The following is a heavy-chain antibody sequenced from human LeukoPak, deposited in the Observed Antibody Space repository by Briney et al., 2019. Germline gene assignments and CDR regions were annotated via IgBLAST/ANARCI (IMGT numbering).Heavy chain of an antibody. CDR2: IHHSGRT. Sequence: SETLSLTCTVSGYSISSDYYWGWIRQPPGKGLEWIGSIHHSGRTYYNPSLKSRVTISVDTSKNQFSLKLSSVTAADTAVYYCARDNNYYGSGSYHDYWGQGTLVTVSS. CDR3: ARDNNYYGSGSYHDY. V-gene: IGHV4-38-2*02. D-gene: IGHD3-10*01. CDR1: GYSISSDYY. J-gene: IGHJ4*02.